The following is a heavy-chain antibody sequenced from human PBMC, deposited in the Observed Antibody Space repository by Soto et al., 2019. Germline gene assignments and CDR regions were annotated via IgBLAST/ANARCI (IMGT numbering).Heavy chain of an antibody. J-gene: IGHJ4*02. D-gene: IGHD6-19*01. CDR1: GFTFSSYA. CDR3: AKDVAVAGTNDDFDY. V-gene: IGHV3-23*01. CDR2: ISGSGGST. Sequence: PGGSLRLSCAASGFTFSSYAMSWVRQAPGKGLEWVSAISGSGGSTYYADSVKGRFTISRDNSKNTLYLQMNSLRAEDTAVYYCAKDVAVAGTNDDFDYWGQGTLVTVSS.